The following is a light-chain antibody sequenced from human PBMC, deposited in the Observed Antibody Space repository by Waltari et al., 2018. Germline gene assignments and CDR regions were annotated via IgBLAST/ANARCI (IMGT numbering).Light chain of an antibody. Sequence: SSELTQDAALSVALGQTVRITCQGASLRSYTASWYQQKPGQAPILVFYGKNNRPSGIPHLFSGSSSGSTASMTITGAQAEDEADYYCNSRDSSGNHVVFGGGTNLTVL. CDR2: GKN. V-gene: IGLV3-19*01. CDR1: SLRSYT. J-gene: IGLJ2*01. CDR3: NSRDSSGNHVV.